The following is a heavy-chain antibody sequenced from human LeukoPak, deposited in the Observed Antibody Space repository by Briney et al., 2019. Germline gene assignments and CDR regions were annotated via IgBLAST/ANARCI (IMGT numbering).Heavy chain of an antibody. CDR1: GYTFTVYY. Sequence: ASVKVSCKASGYTFTVYYIHWVRQAPGQGLQWMGWINPNSGFAHYPQNFQGRLTMTRDTSISTVYMELSRLRSDDTAVYYCARAGGRSWFDPWGQGTLVTVSS. CDR2: INPNSGFA. CDR3: ARAGGRSWFDP. J-gene: IGHJ5*02. V-gene: IGHV1-2*02.